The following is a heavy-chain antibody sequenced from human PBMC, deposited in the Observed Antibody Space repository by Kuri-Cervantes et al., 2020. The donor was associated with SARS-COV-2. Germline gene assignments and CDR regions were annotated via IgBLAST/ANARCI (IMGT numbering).Heavy chain of an antibody. CDR3: ARSIIAVAGFGGRDY. J-gene: IGHJ4*02. CDR2: IYSGGGT. V-gene: IGHV3-53*01. Sequence: GESLKISCAASGFTVSSNYMSWVRQAPGKGLEWVSVIYSGGGTYYADSVKGRFTISRDNSKNTLYLQMNSLRAEDTAVYYCARSIIAVAGFGGRDYWGQGTLVTVSS. CDR1: GFTVSSNY. D-gene: IGHD6-19*01.